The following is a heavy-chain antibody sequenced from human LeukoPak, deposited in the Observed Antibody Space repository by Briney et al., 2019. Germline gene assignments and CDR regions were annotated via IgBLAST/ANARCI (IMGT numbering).Heavy chain of an antibody. CDR1: GFTFSSYG. V-gene: IGHV3-30*02. D-gene: IGHD1-26*01. Sequence: PGGSLRLSCAASGFTFSSYGMHWVRQAPGKGLEWVAFIRYDGSKKYYADSVKGRVTISRDNSKNTLYLQMNSLRAEDTAVYYCAEGSYYYFDYWGQGTLVTVSS. CDR2: IRYDGSKK. J-gene: IGHJ4*02. CDR3: AEGSYYYFDY.